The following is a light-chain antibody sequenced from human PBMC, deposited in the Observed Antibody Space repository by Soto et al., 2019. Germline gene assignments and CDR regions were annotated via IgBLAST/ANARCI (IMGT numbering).Light chain of an antibody. CDR3: QHYKTYSRT. CDR2: KAS. Sequence: DIPMTQSPSTLSASVGDRVTMTCRASQSISSWLAWYQQKPGKAPNLLIYKASSLEGGVPSRFSGSGSGTEFTLIISSLQPDDFATYYCQHYKTYSRTFGQGTKVEIK. J-gene: IGKJ1*01. V-gene: IGKV1-5*03. CDR1: QSISSW.